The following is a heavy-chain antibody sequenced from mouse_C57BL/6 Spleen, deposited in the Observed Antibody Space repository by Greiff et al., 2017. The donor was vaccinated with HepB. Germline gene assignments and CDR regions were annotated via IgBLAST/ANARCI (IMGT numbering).Heavy chain of an antibody. CDR1: GFTFSSYA. J-gene: IGHJ4*01. Sequence: VQLKESGEGLVKPGGSLKLSCAASGFTFSSYAMSWVRQTPEKRLEWVAYISSGGDYIYYADTVKGRFTISRDDARNTLYLQMSSLKSEDTAMYYCTRVGTTVVARPYAMDYWGQGTSVTVSS. CDR3: TRVGTTVVARPYAMDY. V-gene: IGHV5-9-1*02. CDR2: ISSGGDYI. D-gene: IGHD1-1*01.